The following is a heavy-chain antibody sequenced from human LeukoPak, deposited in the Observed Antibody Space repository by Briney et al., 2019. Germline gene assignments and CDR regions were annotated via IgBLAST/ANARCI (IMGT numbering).Heavy chain of an antibody. Sequence: PGGSLRLSCAASGFTFSSCWMNWGRQGPGKGLEWVANMNKDGSRQYYVDSVKGRFTISRDNAKNKLYLQMTSLRAEDTAVYYCARSEGSEKDDAFDIWGQGTMVTASS. J-gene: IGHJ3*02. D-gene: IGHD3-3*01. V-gene: IGHV3-7*03. CDR3: ARSEGSEKDDAFDI. CDR2: MNKDGSRQ. CDR1: GFTFSSCW.